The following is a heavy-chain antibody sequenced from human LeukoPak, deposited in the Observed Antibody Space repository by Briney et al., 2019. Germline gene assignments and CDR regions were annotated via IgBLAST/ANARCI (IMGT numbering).Heavy chain of an antibody. D-gene: IGHD6-13*01. CDR3: ARECPTYSSSWYPFDY. Sequence: SETLSLTCTVSGGSISSSTYYWGWIRQPPGKGLEWIGTIYYSGTAYYSPSLKSRVTISVDTSKNQFSLKLNSVTAADTAVYYCARECPTYSSSWYPFDYWGQGILVTVSS. V-gene: IGHV4-39*07. CDR2: IYYSGTA. CDR1: GGSISSSTYY. J-gene: IGHJ4*02.